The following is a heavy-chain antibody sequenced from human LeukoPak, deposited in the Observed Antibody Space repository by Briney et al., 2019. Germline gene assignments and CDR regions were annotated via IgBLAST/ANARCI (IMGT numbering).Heavy chain of an antibody. V-gene: IGHV3-21*01. CDR2: ISSSSSYI. CDR1: GFTFSSYS. Sequence: GGSLRLSCAASGFTFSSYSMNWVRQAPGKGLEWVSSISSSSSYIYYADSVKGRFTISRDNAKNSLYLQMNSPRAEDTAVYYCARVGTYCSSTSCYPQTDYWGQGTLVPSPQ. D-gene: IGHD2-2*01. J-gene: IGHJ4*02. CDR3: ARVGTYCSSTSCYPQTDY.